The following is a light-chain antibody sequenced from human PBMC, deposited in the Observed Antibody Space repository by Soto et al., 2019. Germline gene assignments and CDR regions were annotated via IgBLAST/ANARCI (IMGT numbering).Light chain of an antibody. CDR1: SSDVGGYNY. J-gene: IGLJ2*01. CDR3: SSYGGSNNLL. Sequence: QSALTQPPSASGSPGQSVTISCTGTSSDVGGYNYVSWYQQHPGKVPKLIIYEVRQRPSGVPDRFSGSKSGNTASLTVSGLQADDEADYYCSSYGGSNNLLFGGGTKLTVL. CDR2: EVR. V-gene: IGLV2-8*01.